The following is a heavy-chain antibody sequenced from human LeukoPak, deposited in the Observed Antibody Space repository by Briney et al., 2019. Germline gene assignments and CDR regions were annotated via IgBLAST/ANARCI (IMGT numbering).Heavy chain of an antibody. CDR2: ICTSSRST. D-gene: IGHD3-3*02. CDR3: ARGTFGLDY. V-gene: IGHV3-23*01. CDR1: GFNFSTYA. J-gene: IGHJ4*02. Sequence: GGSLTLSCAASGFNFSTYAMSWVRQAPGEGLEWVSGICTSSRSTYYADSVKGRFTTSRDSSKNTLYLQMSSLRADDTAVYYCARGTFGLDYWGQGTLVTVSS.